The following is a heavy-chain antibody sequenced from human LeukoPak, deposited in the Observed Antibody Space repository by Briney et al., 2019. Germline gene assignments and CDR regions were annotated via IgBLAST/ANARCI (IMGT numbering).Heavy chain of an antibody. Sequence: PSETLSLTCTVSGGSISSSSYYWGWIRQPPGKGLEWIGIIFYSGSTYYNPFLKSRVTISVDTSKNQFSLKLTSVTAADTAVYYCARGGTIRAYYWGQGTLVTVSS. CDR1: GGSISSSSYY. J-gene: IGHJ4*02. V-gene: IGHV4-39*07. CDR3: ARGGTIRAYY. CDR2: IFYSGST. D-gene: IGHD1-26*01.